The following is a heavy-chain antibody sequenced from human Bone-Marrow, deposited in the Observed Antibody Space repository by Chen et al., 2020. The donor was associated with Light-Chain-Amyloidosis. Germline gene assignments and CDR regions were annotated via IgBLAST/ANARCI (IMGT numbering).Heavy chain of an antibody. D-gene: IGHD2-21*01. J-gene: IGHJ6*02. V-gene: IGHV3-23*01. CDR3: AKRPPYPSIYGMDV. CDR2: IIGSGGST. CDR1: GFTFSSYA. Sequence: EVQLLESGGGLVQPGGSLRLSCAASGFTFSSYAMSWVRQAPGKGLEWVSGIIGSGGSTYYAEAVKGRFTISRDNSKNTLYLQMNSLRAEDTAVYYCAKRPPYPSIYGMDVWGQGTTVTVSS.